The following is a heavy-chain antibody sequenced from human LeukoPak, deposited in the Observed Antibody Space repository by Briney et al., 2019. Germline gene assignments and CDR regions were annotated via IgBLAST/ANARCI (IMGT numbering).Heavy chain of an antibody. D-gene: IGHD5-24*01. J-gene: IGHJ4*02. Sequence: SETLSLTCAVYGGSFSGYYWSWIRQPPGKGLEWTGEINHSGSTNYNPSLKSRVTISVDTSKNQFSLKLSSVTAADTAVYYCARCRDGYNSLYYFDYWGQGTLVTVSS. CDR3: ARCRDGYNSLYYFDY. V-gene: IGHV4-34*01. CDR1: GGSFSGYY. CDR2: INHSGST.